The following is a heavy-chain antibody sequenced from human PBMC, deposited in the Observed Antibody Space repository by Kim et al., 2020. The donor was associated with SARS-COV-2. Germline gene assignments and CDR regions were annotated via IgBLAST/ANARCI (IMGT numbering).Heavy chain of an antibody. V-gene: IGHV4-39*01. Sequence: SETLSLTCTVSGDSIDSTDHWGWIRQPPGTGLEWIATISYTGSTYYNPSLKNRVTISGDSSKKQFSLRLTSVTASDTAVYYCARHDHIRTLPNNRFDPWG. CDR3: ARHDHIRTLPNNRFDP. D-gene: IGHD2-21*01. CDR1: GDSIDSTDH. J-gene: IGHJ5*02. CDR2: ISYTGST.